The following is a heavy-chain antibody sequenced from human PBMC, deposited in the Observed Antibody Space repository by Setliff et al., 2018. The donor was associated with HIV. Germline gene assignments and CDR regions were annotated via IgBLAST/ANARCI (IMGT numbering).Heavy chain of an antibody. CDR3: VRGGAITA. V-gene: IGHV3-23*01. Sequence: GGSLRLSCAASGFTFSSYSMNWVRQAPGKGLEWVSGISDTSGAYYADSVRGRFTISRDNSRNMVYLQMNSLTSGDTAIYYCVRGGAITAWGQGTLVTVSS. J-gene: IGHJ4*02. CDR1: GFTFSSYS. D-gene: IGHD1-20*01. CDR2: ISDTSGA.